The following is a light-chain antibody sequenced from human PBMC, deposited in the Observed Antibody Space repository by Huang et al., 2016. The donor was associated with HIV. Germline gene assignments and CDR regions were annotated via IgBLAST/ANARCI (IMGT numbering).Light chain of an antibody. CDR1: QTIDNY. Sequence: DIQTTQSPSSLSASVGDTVTITCRASQTIDNYLNWYQHKSGKGPNLLIYAASSLQSGVPSRFSGSGSGTDFTLTVNILQPEDSAVYYCQQRNSWPPITFGQGTRLEIK. CDR3: QQRNSWPPIT. J-gene: IGKJ5*01. V-gene: IGKV1-39*01. CDR2: AAS.